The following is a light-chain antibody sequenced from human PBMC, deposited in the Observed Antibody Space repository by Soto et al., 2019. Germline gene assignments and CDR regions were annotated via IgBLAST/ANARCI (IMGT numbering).Light chain of an antibody. CDR2: NAS. CDR1: QSVGNNY. Sequence: EIVLTQSPGTLSSSPGERATLSCRASQSVGNNYLAWFQQKPGQTPRLVIYNASTRATGIPDRFSGSGSGTDFTLTISRLEPEDFAVYYCHQYAFSPLTFGQGTKVDIK. V-gene: IGKV3-20*01. J-gene: IGKJ2*01. CDR3: HQYAFSPLT.